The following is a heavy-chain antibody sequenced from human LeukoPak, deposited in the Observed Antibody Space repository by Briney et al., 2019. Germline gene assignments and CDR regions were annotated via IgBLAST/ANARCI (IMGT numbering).Heavy chain of an antibody. CDR3: ARACRDDIVVVVAATRFGYYYMDV. V-gene: IGHV4-34*01. J-gene: IGHJ6*03. CDR2: INHSGST. Sequence: PSETLSLTCAVYGGSSSGYYWSWIRQPPGKGLEWIGEINHSGSTNYNPSLKSRVTISVDTSKNQFSLKLSSVTAADTAVYYCARACRDDIVVVVAATRFGYYYMDVWGKGTTVTVSS. CDR1: GGSSSGYY. D-gene: IGHD2-15*01.